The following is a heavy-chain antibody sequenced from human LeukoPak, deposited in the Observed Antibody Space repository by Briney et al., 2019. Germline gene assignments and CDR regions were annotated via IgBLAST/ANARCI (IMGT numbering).Heavy chain of an antibody. D-gene: IGHD6-13*01. CDR2: IYPGDSDT. CDR1: GYSFTSYW. V-gene: IGHV5-51*01. Sequence: GESLKISCKGSGYSFTSYWIGWVRQMPGEGLEWMGIIYPGDSDTRYSPSFQGQVTISADKSISTAYLQWSSLKASDTAMYYCARTIYSSRYYYYYMDVWGKGTTVTVSS. J-gene: IGHJ6*03. CDR3: ARTIYSSRYYYYYMDV.